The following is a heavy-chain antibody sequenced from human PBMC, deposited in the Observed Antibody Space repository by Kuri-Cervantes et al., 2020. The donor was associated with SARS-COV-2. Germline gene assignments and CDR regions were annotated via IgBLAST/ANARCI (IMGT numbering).Heavy chain of an antibody. Sequence: ESLKISCTVSGGSISSYYWSWIRQPPGKGLEWIGYIYYSGSTNYNPSLKSRVTISVDTSKNQFSLKLSSVTAADTAVYYCARAGYSSSWDYYYYYYMDAWGKGTTVTVSS. CDR2: IYYSGST. J-gene: IGHJ6*03. CDR3: ARAGYSSSWDYYYYYYMDA. V-gene: IGHV4-59*01. CDR1: GGSISSYY. D-gene: IGHD6-13*01.